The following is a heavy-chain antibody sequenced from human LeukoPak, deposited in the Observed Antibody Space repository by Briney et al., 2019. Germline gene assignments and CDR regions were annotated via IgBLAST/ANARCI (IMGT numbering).Heavy chain of an antibody. Sequence: GESLKISCKGSGYSFTSYWIGWVRQMPGKGLEWMGIIYPGDSDTRYSPSFQGQVTISADKSISTAYLQWSSLKASDTAMYYCARLKRERDCSGGSCYSADTAMVTLDYWGQGTLVTVSS. CDR2: IYPGDSDT. D-gene: IGHD2-15*01. CDR3: ARLKRERDCSGGSCYSADTAMVTLDY. J-gene: IGHJ4*02. V-gene: IGHV5-51*01. CDR1: GYSFTSYW.